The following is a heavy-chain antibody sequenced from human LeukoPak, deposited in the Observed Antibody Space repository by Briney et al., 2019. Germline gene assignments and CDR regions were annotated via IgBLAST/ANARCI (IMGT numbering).Heavy chain of an antibody. D-gene: IGHD6-19*01. CDR1: GYTFTSYG. J-gene: IGHJ6*02. Sequence: ASVKVSCKASGYTFTSYGISWVRQAPGQWLEWMGWISAYNGNTNYAQKLQGRVTMTTDTSTSTAYMELRSLRSGDTAVYYCARDDGAVAGPSPYYYYYGMDVWGQGTTVTVSS. CDR2: ISAYNGNT. V-gene: IGHV1-18*01. CDR3: ARDDGAVAGPSPYYYYYGMDV.